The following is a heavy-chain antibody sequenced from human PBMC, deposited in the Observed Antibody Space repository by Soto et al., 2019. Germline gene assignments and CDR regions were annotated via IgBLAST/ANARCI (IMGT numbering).Heavy chain of an antibody. J-gene: IGHJ5*02. CDR2: LIPIFGAA. Sequence: QVQLVQSGAEVRKPGSSVKVSCKISGGTFTNYVISWLRQAPGQGLEWMGGLIPIFGAANLAQKFQGRVTIPADESTSTVNMELSSLTSEDTAVYYCARGRSSPNFDPWGQGPLVTVSS. CDR1: GGTFTNYV. V-gene: IGHV1-69*01. D-gene: IGHD6-6*01. CDR3: ARGRSSPNFDP.